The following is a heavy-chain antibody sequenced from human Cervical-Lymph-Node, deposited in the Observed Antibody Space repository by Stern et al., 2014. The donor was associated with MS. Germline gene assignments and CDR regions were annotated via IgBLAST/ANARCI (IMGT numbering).Heavy chain of an antibody. V-gene: IGHV1-2*02. J-gene: IGHJ5*02. Sequence: VQLVESGAEVKKPGASVKVSCKASGYTFTGYYMHWVRQAPGQGLEWMGWINPNSGGTNYAQKFQGRVTMTRDTSISTAYMELSRLTSDDTAIFYCARATSNWNPFDPWGQGTLVTVSS. D-gene: IGHD1-1*01. CDR1: GYTFTGYY. CDR2: INPNSGGT. CDR3: ARATSNWNPFDP.